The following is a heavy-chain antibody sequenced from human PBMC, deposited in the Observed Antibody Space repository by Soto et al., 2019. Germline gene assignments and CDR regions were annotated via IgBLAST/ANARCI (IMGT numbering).Heavy chain of an antibody. J-gene: IGHJ6*01. CDR3: ARDITMVRRVIARYYYGMDV. CDR1: GFTFSSYG. CDR2: IWYDGTNK. Sequence: QVQLVESGGGVVQPGRSLRLSCAASGFTFSSYGMHWVRQAPGKGLELVAVIWYDGTNKYYADSVKGRFTISRDNSKNPLYLQMNSLRAEDTAVYYCARDITMVRRVIARYYYGMDVWGQGTPVTVSS. D-gene: IGHD3-10*01. V-gene: IGHV3-33*01.